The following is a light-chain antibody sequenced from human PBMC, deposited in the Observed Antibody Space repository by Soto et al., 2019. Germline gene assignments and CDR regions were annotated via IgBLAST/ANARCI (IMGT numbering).Light chain of an antibody. J-gene: IGLJ3*02. CDR1: SGHSSYI. CDR2: LEGSGSY. CDR3: ETWDSNTHV. Sequence: QLVLTQSSSASASRGSSVKLTCTLSSGHSSYIIAWHQQQPGKAPRYLMKLEGSGSYNKGSGVPDRFSGSSSGADRYLTISNLQFEDEADYYCETWDSNTHVFGGGTKLTVL. V-gene: IGLV4-60*02.